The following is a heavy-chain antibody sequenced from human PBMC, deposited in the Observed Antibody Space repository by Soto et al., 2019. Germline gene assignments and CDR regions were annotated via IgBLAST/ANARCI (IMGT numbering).Heavy chain of an antibody. CDR2: IHLDGSEK. CDR1: GFTFSDYW. CDR3: ARTFTFRYSGSYDDY. V-gene: IGHV3-7*05. Sequence: GGSLRLSCAASGFTFSDYWMSWVRQTPGKGLEWVGNIHLDGSEKYYAGFVKGRFTFSRDNVKNSLYLQMNSLRAEDTAVYYCARTFTFRYSGSYDDYWAQGTLVTVSS. J-gene: IGHJ4*02. D-gene: IGHD1-26*01.